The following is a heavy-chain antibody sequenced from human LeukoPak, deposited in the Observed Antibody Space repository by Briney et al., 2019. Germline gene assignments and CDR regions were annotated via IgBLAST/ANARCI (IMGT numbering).Heavy chain of an antibody. CDR3: ARESLIVSASYAFDI. D-gene: IGHD3-16*02. CDR2: INHSGST. J-gene: IGHJ3*02. V-gene: IGHV4-34*09. Sequence: TSETLSLTCAVYGGSFSGYYWSWIRQPPGKGLEWIGEINHSGSTNYNPSLKSRVTISVDTSKNQFSLKLSSVTAADTAVYYCARESLIVSASYAFDIWGQGTMVTVSS. CDR1: GGSFSGYY.